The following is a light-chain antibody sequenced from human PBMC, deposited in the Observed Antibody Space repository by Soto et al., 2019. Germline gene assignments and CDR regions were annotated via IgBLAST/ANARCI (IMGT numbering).Light chain of an antibody. J-gene: IGKJ4*01. CDR3: QQYNNWPLT. CDR2: GAS. CDR1: QSVSSSY. V-gene: IGKV3-20*01. Sequence: EILLTQSPGTLSLSPGERATLSCRASQSVSSSYLAWYQQKPGQAPRLLIYGASRRATGIPDRFSGRESGTDFTLTITTLEPEDSAVYFCQQYNNWPLTFGGGTKVDIK.